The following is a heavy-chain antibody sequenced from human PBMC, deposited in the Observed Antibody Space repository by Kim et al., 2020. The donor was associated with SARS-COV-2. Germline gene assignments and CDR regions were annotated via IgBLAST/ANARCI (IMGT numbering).Heavy chain of an antibody. J-gene: IGHJ6*02. D-gene: IGHD6-13*01. CDR2: ISSSVSTI. CDR3: ARNTQDSSSWYKRKSYYYYGMDV. V-gene: IGHV3-11*01. Sequence: GGSLRLSCAASGFTFSDYYMSWIRQAPGKGLEWVSYISSSVSTIYYADSVKGRFTISRDNAKNSLYLQMNSLRAEDTAVYYCARNTQDSSSWYKRKSYYYYGMDVWGQGTTVTVSS. CDR1: GFTFSDYY.